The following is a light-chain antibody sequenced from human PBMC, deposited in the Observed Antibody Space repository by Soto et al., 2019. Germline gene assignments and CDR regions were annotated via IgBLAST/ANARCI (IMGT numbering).Light chain of an antibody. CDR1: QGIGDR. Sequence: DIQVTQSPSSVSASVGDRVTITCRASQGIGDRLAWYQHKPGKAPQLLIQTASTLLSGVPSRFSGSGSGTDFLLTINSLQPEDFATYYCLQVRNFPRTFGQGTKVDSK. V-gene: IGKV1-12*01. J-gene: IGKJ1*01. CDR3: LQVRNFPRT. CDR2: TAS.